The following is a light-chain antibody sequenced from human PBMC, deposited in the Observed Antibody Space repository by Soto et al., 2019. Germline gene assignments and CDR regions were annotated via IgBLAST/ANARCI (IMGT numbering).Light chain of an antibody. CDR2: WAS. J-gene: IGKJ1*01. CDR1: QSVLYSSTNNNY. Sequence: DIVMTQSPDSLAVSLDERATINCKSSQSVLYSSTNNNYLAWYQQKPGQPPKLLIYWASSRESGVPDRFSGSGSGTDFTLTISSLQAEDVAVYYCQQYYSTPQTFGQGTKVEIK. V-gene: IGKV4-1*01. CDR3: QQYYSTPQT.